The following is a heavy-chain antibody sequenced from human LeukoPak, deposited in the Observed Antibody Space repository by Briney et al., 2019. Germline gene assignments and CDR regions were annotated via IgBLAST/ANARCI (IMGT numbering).Heavy chain of an antibody. CDR1: GFTFDDYA. CDR2: ISWNSGSI. J-gene: IGHJ6*02. V-gene: IGHV3-9*01. Sequence: GRSLRLSCAASGFTFDDYAMHWVRQAPGKGLEWVSGISWNSGSIGYADSVKGRFTISRDNAKNSLYLQMNSLRAEDTALYYCAKDHIRDRDGNYYYCGMDVWGQGTTVTVSS. D-gene: IGHD1-20*01. CDR3: AKDHIRDRDGNYYYCGMDV.